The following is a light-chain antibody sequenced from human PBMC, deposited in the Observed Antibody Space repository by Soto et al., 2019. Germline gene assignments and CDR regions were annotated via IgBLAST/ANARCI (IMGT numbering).Light chain of an antibody. CDR2: DVS. CDR3: SSYTSSSTLV. CDR1: SSDVGGYNY. J-gene: IGLJ1*01. Sequence: QSVLTQPTSLSGSPGQSITISCTGTSSDVGGYNYVSWYQQHPGKAPKLMIYDVSNRPSGVSNRFSGSKSGNTASLTISGLQAEDEADYYCSSYTSSSTLVFGTGTQVTVL. V-gene: IGLV2-14*01.